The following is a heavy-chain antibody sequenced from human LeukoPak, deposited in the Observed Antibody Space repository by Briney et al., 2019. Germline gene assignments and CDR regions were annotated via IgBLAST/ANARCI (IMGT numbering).Heavy chain of an antibody. Sequence: SETLSLTCTVSGGSLSSSSYYWGWIRQPPGTGLEWIGSIYYSGSTYYSPSRKSRVTISVDTSKNQFSLNLSSVTAADTAVYYCARLYYDSSGYYQICYFDYWGQGTLVTVSS. J-gene: IGHJ4*02. V-gene: IGHV4-39*01. D-gene: IGHD3-22*01. CDR3: ARLYYDSSGYYQICYFDY. CDR2: IYYSGST. CDR1: GGSLSSSSYY.